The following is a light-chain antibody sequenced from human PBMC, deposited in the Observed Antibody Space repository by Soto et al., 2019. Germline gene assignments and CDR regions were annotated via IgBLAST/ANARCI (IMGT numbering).Light chain of an antibody. Sequence: DIQMTQSPSTLSASLGDGVTITCRASQSISSWLAWYQQKPGKAPKLLIYDASSLESGVPSRFSGSGSGTEFTLTISSLQPEDFASYYCQQYNSYSTFGQGTKVDI. CDR3: QQYNSYST. V-gene: IGKV1-5*01. CDR1: QSISSW. J-gene: IGKJ1*01. CDR2: DAS.